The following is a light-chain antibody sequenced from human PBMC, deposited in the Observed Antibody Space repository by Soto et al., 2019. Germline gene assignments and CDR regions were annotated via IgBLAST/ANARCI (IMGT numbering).Light chain of an antibody. V-gene: IGLV2-14*03. Sequence: QSVLTQPASVSGSPGQSITISCTGTSSDVGGYNLVAWYHQHPGKAPKLMICDVSNRPSGVSNRFSGSKSGNTASLTISGLQAEDEDDYYGSSYTSSNSVVFGGGTKVTVL. CDR2: DVS. CDR1: SSDVGGYNL. J-gene: IGLJ3*02. CDR3: SSYTSSNSVV.